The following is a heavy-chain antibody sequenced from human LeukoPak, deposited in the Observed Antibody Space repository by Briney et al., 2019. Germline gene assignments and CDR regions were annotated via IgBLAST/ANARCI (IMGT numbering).Heavy chain of an antibody. Sequence: SETLSLTCTVSGDSISSRPYDWGWVRQPPGKGLDYIGSISSSGSTYYNPSLQSRLTISLDASKNQFSLNLGSVTAADTAVYYRARHISQRDGNKRGFDYWGQGTLVTVSS. V-gene: IGHV4-39*01. J-gene: IGHJ4*02. CDR1: GDSISSRPYD. CDR2: ISSSGST. D-gene: IGHD5-24*01. CDR3: ARHISQRDGNKRGFDY.